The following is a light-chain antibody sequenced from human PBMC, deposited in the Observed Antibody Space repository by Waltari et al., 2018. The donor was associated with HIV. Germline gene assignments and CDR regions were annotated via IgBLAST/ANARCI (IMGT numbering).Light chain of an antibody. J-gene: IGKJ2*01. CDR1: QGTLHRNGYNY. Sequence: DFVMTQYPLSLSVTPGAPASIHCRSSQGTLHRNGYNYLDWYLQKPGQSPQLLIYWGSNRASGVPDRFSGSGSGTDFTLKISRVEAEDVGVYYCMQALQSPFTFGQGTKLEIK. CDR2: WGS. CDR3: MQALQSPFT. V-gene: IGKV2-28*01.